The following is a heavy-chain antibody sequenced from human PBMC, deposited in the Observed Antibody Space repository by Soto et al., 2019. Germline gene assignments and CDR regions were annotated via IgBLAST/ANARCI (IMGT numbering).Heavy chain of an antibody. J-gene: IGHJ6*02. Sequence: QVQLVQSGAEVKKPGASVKVSCKASGYTFTNNGITWVRQAPGQGLEWMGWISPYNDNANNAQKFQGRITMTTDTSTSTAYMELRSLRSDDTAVYYCARGSYDFWSGAYYYFAMDVWGQGTTVTVSS. V-gene: IGHV1-18*04. CDR2: ISPYNDNA. CDR1: GYTFTNNG. CDR3: ARGSYDFWSGAYYYFAMDV. D-gene: IGHD3-3*01.